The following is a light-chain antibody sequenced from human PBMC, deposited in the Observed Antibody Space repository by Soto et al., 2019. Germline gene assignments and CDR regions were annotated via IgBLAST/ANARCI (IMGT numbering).Light chain of an antibody. Sequence: ISLAPSLGTMSLSTGETATLSCRASQSVSSNYLAWFQHKPGQAPRLLIYGVSNRATGIPDRFSGSGSATDFTLTISRLEPEDFAVYYCQHYGRSPTFGQGTRLEIK. CDR3: QHYGRSPT. J-gene: IGKJ5*01. CDR1: QSVSSNY. V-gene: IGKV3-20*01. CDR2: GVS.